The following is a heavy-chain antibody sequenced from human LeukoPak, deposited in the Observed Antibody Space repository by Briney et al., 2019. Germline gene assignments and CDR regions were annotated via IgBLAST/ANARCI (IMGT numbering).Heavy chain of an antibody. Sequence: ASVKVSCKASGYTFTSYGISWVRQAPGQGLEWMGWISAYNGNTNYAQKLQGRVTMTTDTSTSTAYMELRSLRSDDTAVYYCARDRGSGWYVTIEGWFDPWGQGTLVTVSS. CDR1: GYTFTSYG. CDR3: ARDRGSGWYVTIEGWFDP. J-gene: IGHJ5*02. CDR2: ISAYNGNT. D-gene: IGHD6-19*01. V-gene: IGHV1-18*01.